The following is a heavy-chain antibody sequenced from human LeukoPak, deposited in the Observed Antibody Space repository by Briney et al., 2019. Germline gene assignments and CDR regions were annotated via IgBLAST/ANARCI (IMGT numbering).Heavy chain of an antibody. V-gene: IGHV4-61*01. CDR3: ASGYYDFWSGYSYSSSPFDY. J-gene: IGHJ4*02. D-gene: IGHD3-3*01. CDR1: GYSISSGYY. CDR2: IYYGGST. Sequence: SETLSLTCAVSGYSISSGYYWGWIRQPPGKGLEWIGYIYYGGSTNYNPSLKSRVTISVDTSKNQFSLKLSSVTAADTAVYYCASGYYDFWSGYSYSSSPFDYWGQGTLVTVSS.